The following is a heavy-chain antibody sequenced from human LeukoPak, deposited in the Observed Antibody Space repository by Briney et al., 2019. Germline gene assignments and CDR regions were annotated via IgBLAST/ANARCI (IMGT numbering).Heavy chain of an antibody. CDR1: GFTFDDYA. CDR2: ISWNSGSI. V-gene: IGHV3-9*01. CDR3: AKALGGGFGELDY. Sequence: SLRLSCAVSGFTFDDYAMDWVRHAPGKGLEWVSGISWNSGSIGYADSVKGRFTISRDNAKNSLYLQMNSLRAEDTALYYCAKALGGGFGELDYWGQGTLVTVSS. D-gene: IGHD3-10*01. J-gene: IGHJ4*02.